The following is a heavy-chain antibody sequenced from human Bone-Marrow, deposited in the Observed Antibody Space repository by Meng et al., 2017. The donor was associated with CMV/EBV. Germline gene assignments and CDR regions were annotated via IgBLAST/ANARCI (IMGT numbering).Heavy chain of an antibody. CDR3: ASDSRRTD. CDR2: ISSNSTYI. V-gene: IGHV3-21*01. D-gene: IGHD1-1*01. CDR1: RFTFSSYS. Sequence: GGSLRLSCAASRFTFSSYSMNWVRQAPGKGLEWVSSISSNSTYIYYADSVKGRFTISRDNAKNSLYPQMNSLRAEDSAVYYCASDSRRTDWGQGTLVTVSS. J-gene: IGHJ4*02.